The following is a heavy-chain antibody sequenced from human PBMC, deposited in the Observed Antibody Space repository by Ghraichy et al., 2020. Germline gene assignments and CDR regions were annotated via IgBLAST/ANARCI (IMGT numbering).Heavy chain of an antibody. Sequence: ASVKVSCKASGYTFTSYDINWVRQATGQGLEWMGWMNPNSGNTGYAQKFQGRVTMTRNTSISTAYMELSSLRSEDTAVYYCARGPTVKKRITIFGQYYYGMDVWGQGTTVTVSS. J-gene: IGHJ6*02. CDR1: GYTFTSYD. CDR3: ARGPTVKKRITIFGQYYYGMDV. V-gene: IGHV1-8*01. CDR2: MNPNSGNT. D-gene: IGHD3-3*01.